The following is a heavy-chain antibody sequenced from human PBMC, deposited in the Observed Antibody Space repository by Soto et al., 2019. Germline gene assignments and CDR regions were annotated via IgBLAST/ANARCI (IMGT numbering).Heavy chain of an antibody. V-gene: IGHV4-39*01. CDR3: MLGSGWKEFDY. Sequence: SQTLSLTCTVSGGSITSSSYYWGWFRQPPGKGLEWIGSIYYTGSTYYNPSLKSRVTISVDTSKNQFSLKLRSVTAADTAVYYCMLGSGWKEFDYWGQRTPVTVSS. D-gene: IGHD3-22*01. CDR2: IYYTGST. CDR1: GGSITSSSYY. J-gene: IGHJ4*02.